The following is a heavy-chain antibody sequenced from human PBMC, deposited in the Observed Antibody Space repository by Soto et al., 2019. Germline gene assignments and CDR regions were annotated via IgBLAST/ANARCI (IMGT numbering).Heavy chain of an antibody. D-gene: IGHD6-25*01. CDR1: GFAFDYDG. Sequence: EVQLVESGGGLVKPGGSLRLSCAASGFAFDYDGMTWVRQTPGKGLEWVGRIKAKIDGATTDYAAPVKGRFTISRDDLKNALYLQMNSLKPEDTAVYYCATGAAYLDYWGQGSLVTVSP. V-gene: IGHV3-15*07. J-gene: IGHJ4*02. CDR3: ATGAAYLDY. CDR2: IKAKIDGATT.